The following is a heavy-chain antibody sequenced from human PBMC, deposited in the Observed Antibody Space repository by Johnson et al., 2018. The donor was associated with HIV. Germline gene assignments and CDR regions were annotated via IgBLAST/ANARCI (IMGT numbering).Heavy chain of an antibody. D-gene: IGHD3-16*01. CDR3: ARDYETI. CDR2: IWYDGSNK. CDR1: GFTFSSFA. Sequence: QVQLVESGGGVVQPGTSLRLSCAASGFTFSSFAMHWVRQAPGKGLEWVAFIWYDGSNKYFADSVKGRFTISRDNSKDTLYLEMNSLRAEDTAVYYCARDYETIWGQGTMVTVSS. V-gene: IGHV3-30*14. J-gene: IGHJ3*02.